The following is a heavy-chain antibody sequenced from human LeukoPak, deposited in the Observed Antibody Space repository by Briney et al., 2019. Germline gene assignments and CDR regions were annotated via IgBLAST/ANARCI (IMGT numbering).Heavy chain of an antibody. D-gene: IGHD6-19*01. CDR1: GGSIISYF. J-gene: IGHJ4*02. V-gene: IGHV4-59*01. Sequence: PSETLSLTCTVSGGSIISYFWSWIRQPPGKGLEWIGYIYNSGNTSYNPSLKSRLTISVDTSKNQFFLKLSSVTAADTAVYYCARGGNRSGLYGGSDYWGQGTLVTVSS. CDR3: ARGGNRSGLYGGSDY. CDR2: IYNSGNT.